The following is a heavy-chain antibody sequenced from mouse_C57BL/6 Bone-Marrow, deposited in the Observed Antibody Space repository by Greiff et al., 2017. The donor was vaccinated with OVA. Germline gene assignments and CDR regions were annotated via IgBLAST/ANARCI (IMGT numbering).Heavy chain of an antibody. J-gene: IGHJ4*01. CDR3: ARKVYYYGSSSLYAMYY. D-gene: IGHD1-1*01. CDR2: IWSGGST. CDR1: GFSLTSYG. V-gene: IGHV2-2*01. Sequence: QVQLQQSGPGLVQPSQSLSITCTVSGFSLTSYGVHWVRQSPGKGLEWLGVIWSGGSTDYNADLIYRLSISKDNSKIQVFFKMNSLQADDTAIYYCARKVYYYGSSSLYAMYYRGQGTSVTVSS.